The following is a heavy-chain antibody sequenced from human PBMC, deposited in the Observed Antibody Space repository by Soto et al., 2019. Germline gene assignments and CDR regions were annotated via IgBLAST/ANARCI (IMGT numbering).Heavy chain of an antibody. J-gene: IGHJ4*02. CDR3: AKSEQWRYFDWWPLAY. Sequence: EVQLLESGGGLVQRGGSLRLSCAASGFTFSSYAMSWVRQAPGKGLEWVSAISGSGGSTYYADSVKGRFTISRDNSKNTLYLQMNSLRAEDTAVYYCAKSEQWRYFDWWPLAYWGQGTLVTVSS. CDR1: GFTFSSYA. V-gene: IGHV3-23*01. D-gene: IGHD3-9*01. CDR2: ISGSGGST.